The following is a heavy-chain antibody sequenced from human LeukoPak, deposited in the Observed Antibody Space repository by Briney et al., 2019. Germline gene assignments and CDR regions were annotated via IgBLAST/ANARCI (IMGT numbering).Heavy chain of an antibody. Sequence: SETLSHTPAVYGGSFMGYYRSWIRHPPRRGLEWMGEINQSGSTNYNPSIKSRVTISVATSKNQFSLQLSSVTAADKAVYYCARGRHHNGEMATIYYFDYWGQGSLVTVSS. V-gene: IGHV4-34*01. D-gene: IGHD5-24*01. J-gene: IGHJ4*02. CDR3: ARGRHHNGEMATIYYFDY. CDR1: GGSFMGYY. CDR2: INQSGST.